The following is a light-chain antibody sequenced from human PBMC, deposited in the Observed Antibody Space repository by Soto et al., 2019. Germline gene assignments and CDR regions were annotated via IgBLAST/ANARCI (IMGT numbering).Light chain of an antibody. J-gene: IGLJ3*02. CDR2: ETK. CDR3: QSYYTSLRSWV. CDR1: ACNFVAGYY. V-gene: IGLV1-40*01. Sequence: QSVLTQPPSESGAPGQRVTISCTGSACNFVAGYYVHWYQQLPGTAPKLLIFETKSRPSGVPDRFSACKSGTSASLAITGRQKEDEDHYYCQSYYTSLRSWVFGGGTKVTVL.